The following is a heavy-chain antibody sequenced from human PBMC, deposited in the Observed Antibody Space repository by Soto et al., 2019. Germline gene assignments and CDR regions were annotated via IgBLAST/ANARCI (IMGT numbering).Heavy chain of an antibody. V-gene: IGHV4-59*01. Sequence: PSETLSLTCTVSGGSFSSYYWSWIRQPPGKGLEWIGYIYYSGSTNYNPSLKSRVTISVDTSKNQFSLKLSSVTAADTAVYYCAREEVVVAATKYNWFDPWGQGTLVTVSS. CDR1: GGSFSSYY. CDR2: IYYSGST. D-gene: IGHD2-15*01. J-gene: IGHJ5*02. CDR3: AREEVVVAATKYNWFDP.